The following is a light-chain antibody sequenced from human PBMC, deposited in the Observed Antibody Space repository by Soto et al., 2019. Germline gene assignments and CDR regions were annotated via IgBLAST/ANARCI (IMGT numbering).Light chain of an antibody. J-gene: IGKJ1*01. CDR2: KAS. CDR1: QSITSW. V-gene: IGKV1-5*03. Sequence: DIQMTQSPSTLSASVGDRVTITCRASQSITSWLAWYQQKPGKAPKLLIYKASTLESGVPSRFSGSGSGTKFTLTISSLQPDDFATYYCQHRDTFGQGTKV. CDR3: QHRDT.